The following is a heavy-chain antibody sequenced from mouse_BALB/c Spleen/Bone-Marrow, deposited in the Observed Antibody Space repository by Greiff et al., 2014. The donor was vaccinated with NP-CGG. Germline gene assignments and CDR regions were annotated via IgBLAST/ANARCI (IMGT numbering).Heavy chain of an antibody. V-gene: IGHV5-6*01. D-gene: IGHD1-1*01. CDR1: GFSFSGYG. CDR3: ARPFATVVATVFAY. Sequence: VQLKESGGDLVKPGGSLKLSCAASGFSFSGYGISWVRQTPDKRLEWVATIGVSGTYTYYPDSVKGRFTISRDNAKNTLYLRMSSLKSEDTAMYYCARPFATVVATVFAYWGQGTLVTVSA. J-gene: IGHJ3*01. CDR2: IGVSGTYT.